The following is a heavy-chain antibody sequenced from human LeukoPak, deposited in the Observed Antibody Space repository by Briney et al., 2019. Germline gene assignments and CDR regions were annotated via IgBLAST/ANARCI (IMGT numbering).Heavy chain of an antibody. Sequence: ASVKVSCKASGYTFTSYYMHWVRQAPGQGLEWMGIINPSGGSTSYAQKFQGRVTMTRDTSTSTVYMELSSLRSEDTAVYYCARDLVTMVRGVINVVYHYGMDVWGQGTTVTVSS. D-gene: IGHD3-10*01. CDR1: GYTFTSYY. J-gene: IGHJ6*02. CDR3: ARDLVTMVRGVINVVYHYGMDV. CDR2: INPSGGST. V-gene: IGHV1-46*01.